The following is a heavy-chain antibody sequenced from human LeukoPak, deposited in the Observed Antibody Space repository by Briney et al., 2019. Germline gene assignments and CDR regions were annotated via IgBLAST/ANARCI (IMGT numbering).Heavy chain of an antibody. CDR2: INPNSGGT. D-gene: IGHD2-15*01. CDR1: GYTFTGYY. Sequence: GASVKVSCKAPGYTFTGYYMHWVRQAPGQGLEWMGWINPNSGGTNYAQKFQGRVTMTRDTSISTAYMELSRLRSDDTAVYYCARADVVVVAAIGDYWGQGTLVTVSS. V-gene: IGHV1-2*02. J-gene: IGHJ4*02. CDR3: ARADVVVVAAIGDY.